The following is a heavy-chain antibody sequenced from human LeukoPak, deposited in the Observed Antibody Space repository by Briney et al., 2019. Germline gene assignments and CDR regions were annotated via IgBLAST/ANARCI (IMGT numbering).Heavy chain of an antibody. CDR1: GGSFSGYY. CDR3: ARGRAVYSVGLPTYYYYYGMDV. V-gene: IGHV4-34*01. CDR2: INHSGST. D-gene: IGHD2-15*01. Sequence: PSETLSLTCAVYGGSFSGYYWSWIRQPPGKGLEWIGEINHSGSTNYNPSLKSRVTISVDTSKNQFSLKLSSVTAADTAVYYCARGRAVYSVGLPTYYYYYGMDVWGQGTTVTVSS. J-gene: IGHJ6*02.